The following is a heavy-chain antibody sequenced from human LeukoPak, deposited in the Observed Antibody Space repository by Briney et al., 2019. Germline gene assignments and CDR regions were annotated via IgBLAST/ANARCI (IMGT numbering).Heavy chain of an antibody. CDR1: GFTFSSYR. V-gene: IGHV3-7*03. CDR2: IKQDGSEK. J-gene: IGHJ4*02. Sequence: GGSLRLSCAASGFTFSSYRMNWVRQAPGKGLEWVANIKQDGSEKDYVDSVKGRFTISRDNAKNSLYLQMNSLRAEDTAVYYCARTRDLRYYFDYWGQGTLITVSS. CDR3: ARTRDLRYYFDY. D-gene: IGHD3-3*01.